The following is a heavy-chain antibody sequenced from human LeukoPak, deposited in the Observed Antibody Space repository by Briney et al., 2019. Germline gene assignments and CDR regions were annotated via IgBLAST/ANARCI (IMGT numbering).Heavy chain of an antibody. CDR2: IYTSGST. D-gene: IGHD3-3*01. Sequence: SQTPSLTCTVSGGSISSGSYYWSWIRQPAGKGLEWIGRIYTSGSTNYNPSLKSRVTISVDTSKNQFSLKLSSVTAADTAVYYCARDLYDFWSGYYLDYWGQGTLVTVSS. CDR3: ARDLYDFWSGYYLDY. J-gene: IGHJ4*02. V-gene: IGHV4-61*02. CDR1: GGSISSGSYY.